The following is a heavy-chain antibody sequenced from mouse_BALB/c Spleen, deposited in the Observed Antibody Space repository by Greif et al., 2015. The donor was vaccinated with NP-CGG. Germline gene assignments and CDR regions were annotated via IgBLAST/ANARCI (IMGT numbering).Heavy chain of an antibody. CDR2: ISSGGGST. CDR3: ARHDDYGSRGYFDY. J-gene: IGHJ2*01. V-gene: IGHV5-12-1*01. Sequence: EVQGVESGGGLVKPGGSLKLSCAASGFAFSSYDMSWVRQTPEKRLEWVAYISSGGGSTYYPDTVKGRFTISRDNAENTLYLQMSSLKSEDTAMYYCARHDDYGSRGYFDYWGQGTTLTVSS. CDR1: GFAFSSYD. D-gene: IGHD1-1*01.